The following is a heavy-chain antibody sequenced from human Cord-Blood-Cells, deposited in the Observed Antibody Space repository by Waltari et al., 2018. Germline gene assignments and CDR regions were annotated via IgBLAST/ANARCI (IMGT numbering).Heavy chain of an antibody. Sequence: QLQLQESGPGLVKPSETLSLTCTVSGGSISSSSYYWGWIRQPPGTGLEWIGSSYYSGSTYYTPSLKSRVTISVDTSKNQFSLKLSSVTAADTAVYYCARQNIEYSSSFFDYWGQGTLVTVSS. CDR3: ARQNIEYSSSFFDY. D-gene: IGHD6-6*01. CDR1: GGSISSSSYY. CDR2: SYYSGST. J-gene: IGHJ4*02. V-gene: IGHV4-39*01.